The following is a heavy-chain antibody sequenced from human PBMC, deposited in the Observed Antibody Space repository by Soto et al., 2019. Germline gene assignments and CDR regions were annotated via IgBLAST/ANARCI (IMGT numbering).Heavy chain of an antibody. D-gene: IGHD3-22*01. V-gene: IGHV1-69*13. J-gene: IGHJ3*02. CDR1: GGTFSSYA. Sequence: SVEVSWKASGGTFSSYAIRLVRQAPGKGLEWMGGIIPIFGTANYAQKFQGRVTITADESTSTAYMELSSLRSEDTAVYYCARDLEVFGITMTPDAFDIWGQETMVTVSS. CDR3: ARDLEVFGITMTPDAFDI. CDR2: IIPIFGTA.